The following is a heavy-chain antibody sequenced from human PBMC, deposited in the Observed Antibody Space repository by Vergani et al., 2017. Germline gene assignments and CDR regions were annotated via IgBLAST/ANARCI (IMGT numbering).Heavy chain of an antibody. CDR3: AIHRGSGGFFPSSYFYGMDV. D-gene: IGHD3-10*01. J-gene: IGHJ6*02. Sequence: QVQLQESGPGLVKPSETLTLTCDVSDSSIMTNPYWGWFRQSPGKGLEWIGWIHHSGDTHYTSSLKSRVSISIVSSSKFSLSLTSVTAADTAIYYCAIHRGSGGFFPSSYFYGMDVWGHGTTVTVSS. CDR2: IHHSGDT. V-gene: IGHV4-38-2*01. CDR1: DSSIMTNPY.